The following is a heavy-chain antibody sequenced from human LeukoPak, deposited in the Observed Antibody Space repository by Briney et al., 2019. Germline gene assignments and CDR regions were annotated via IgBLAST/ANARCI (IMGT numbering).Heavy chain of an antibody. J-gene: IGHJ4*02. Sequence: SPSETLSLTCTVSGDPISYYYWSWIRQPPGKGLEWIGKIYYGGNTNYNPSLKSRVTISVDTSKNQFSLKLSSVTAADTAVYYCARVRGYSYDSSDFDYWGQGTLVTVSS. V-gene: IGHV4-59*01. CDR2: IYYGGNT. CDR3: ARVRGYSYDSSDFDY. CDR1: GDPISYYY. D-gene: IGHD5-18*01.